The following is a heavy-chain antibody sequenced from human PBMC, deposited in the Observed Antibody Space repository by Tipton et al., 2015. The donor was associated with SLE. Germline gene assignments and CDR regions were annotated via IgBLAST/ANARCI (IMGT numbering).Heavy chain of an antibody. D-gene: IGHD3-3*01. Sequence: TLSLTCAVSGYSISSGYYWGWIRQPPGKGLEWIGSIYRSGSTYYNPSLKSRVTISVDTSKNQFSLRLSSVTAADTAVYYCVRAVSGYFNFCYMDVWGRGTTVTISS. V-gene: IGHV4-38-2*01. CDR2: IYRSGST. CDR1: GYSISSGYY. J-gene: IGHJ6*03. CDR3: VRAVSGYFNFCYMDV.